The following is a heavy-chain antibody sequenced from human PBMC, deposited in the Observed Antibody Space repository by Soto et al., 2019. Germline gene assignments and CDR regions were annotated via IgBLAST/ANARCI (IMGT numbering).Heavy chain of an antibody. Sequence: SETLSLTCTVSGGSISSYYWSWIRQPPGKGLEWIGYIYYSGSTNYNPSLKSRVTISVDTSKNQFSLKLSSVTAADTAAYYCAREGYCSGGSCYSEDIDAFDLWAQRTMVTVSS. CDR2: IYYSGST. CDR3: AREGYCSGGSCYSEDIDAFDL. J-gene: IGHJ3*01. CDR1: GGSISSYY. V-gene: IGHV4-59*01. D-gene: IGHD2-15*01.